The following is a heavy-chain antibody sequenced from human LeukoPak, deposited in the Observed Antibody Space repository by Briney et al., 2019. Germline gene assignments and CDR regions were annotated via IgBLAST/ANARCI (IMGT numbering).Heavy chain of an antibody. V-gene: IGHV3-21*01. CDR1: GFTFNTYS. CDR2: IDSSGGYM. Sequence: PGGSLRLSCEASGFTFNTYSMNWARQAPGKGLEWVSSIDSSGGYMFYADSVKGRFIISRDNSKNTLYLQMNSLRAEDTAVYYCATAGKNYYDSSGYYYDLGGNPLDYWGQGTLVTVSS. D-gene: IGHD3-22*01. J-gene: IGHJ4*02. CDR3: ATAGKNYYDSSGYYYDLGGNPLDY.